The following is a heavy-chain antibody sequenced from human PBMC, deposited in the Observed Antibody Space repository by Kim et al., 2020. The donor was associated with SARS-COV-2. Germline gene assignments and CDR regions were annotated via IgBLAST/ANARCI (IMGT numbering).Heavy chain of an antibody. CDR2: DGSDK. J-gene: IGHJ4*02. V-gene: IGHV3-7*03. Sequence: DGSDKYYVDSVKGRFTISGDNAKNSLYLQMNSLRADDTAVYYCARGGKIYWGQGTLVTVSS. D-gene: IGHD1-26*01. CDR3: ARGGKIY.